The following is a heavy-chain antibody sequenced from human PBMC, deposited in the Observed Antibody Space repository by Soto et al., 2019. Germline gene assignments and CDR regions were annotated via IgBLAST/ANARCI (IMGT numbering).Heavy chain of an antibody. CDR2: IIPILGIA. J-gene: IGHJ3*02. V-gene: IGHV1-69*02. CDR1: GGTFSSYT. CDR3: ARYFMGRQDPFSI. Sequence: SVKVSWKASGGTFSSYTISWVRQAPGQGLEWMGRIIPILGIANYAQKFQGRVTITADKSTSTAYMELSSLRSEDTAVYYCARYFMGRQDPFSIRAQCTTVSGSS. D-gene: IGHD3-9*01.